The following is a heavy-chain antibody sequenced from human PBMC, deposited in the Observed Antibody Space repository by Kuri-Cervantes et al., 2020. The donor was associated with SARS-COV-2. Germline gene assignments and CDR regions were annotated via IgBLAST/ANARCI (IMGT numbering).Heavy chain of an antibody. D-gene: IGHD3-3*01. J-gene: IGHJ4*02. Sequence: GESLKISCEVSGFLFSASAIHWVRQASGKGLEWVGRVRGKANNYATAYAASVKGRFTISRDDLKNMAYLQMNSLKTEDTAVYYCTKDDFWSGYADYWGQGTLVTVSS. CDR3: TKDDFWSGYADY. CDR1: GFLFSASA. CDR2: VRGKANNYAT. V-gene: IGHV3-73*01.